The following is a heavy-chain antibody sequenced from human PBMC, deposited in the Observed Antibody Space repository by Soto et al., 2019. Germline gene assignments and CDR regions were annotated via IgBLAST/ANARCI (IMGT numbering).Heavy chain of an antibody. CDR1: GYMFTSYG. Sequence: ASVKVSCQASGYMFTSYGISWVRQAPGQGLEWMGWISGYNGNTNYALKLQGRVTMTTDTSTYTAYMELSTLRSDDTAVYYCARDFGDSSGHFDYWGQGTPVTVSS. V-gene: IGHV1-18*01. CDR3: ARDFGDSSGHFDY. D-gene: IGHD3-22*01. J-gene: IGHJ4*02. CDR2: ISGYNGNT.